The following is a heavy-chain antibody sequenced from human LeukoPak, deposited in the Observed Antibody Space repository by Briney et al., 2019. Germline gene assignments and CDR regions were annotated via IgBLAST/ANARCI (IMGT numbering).Heavy chain of an antibody. CDR1: GGSISSSSYY. CDR2: IYYSGST. V-gene: IGHV4-39*01. CDR3: ARGIADVYYYSYYFDY. Sequence: PSETLSLTCTVSGGSISSSSYYWGWIRQPPGKGLEWIGSIYYSGSTYYNPSLKSRVTISVDTSKNQFSLKLSSVTAADTAVYYCARGIADVYYYSYYFDYWGQGTLVTVSS. J-gene: IGHJ4*02. D-gene: IGHD3-16*01.